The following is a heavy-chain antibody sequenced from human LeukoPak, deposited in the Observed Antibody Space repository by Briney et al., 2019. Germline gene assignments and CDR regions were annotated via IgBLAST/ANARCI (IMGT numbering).Heavy chain of an antibody. CDR2: ISSSSSTI. CDR1: GFTFSSYS. D-gene: IGHD6-13*01. Sequence: PGGSLRLSCAASGFTFSSYSMNWVRQAPGKGLEWVSYISSSSSTIYYADSVKGRSTVSRDNSKNTLYLQMNSLRAEDTAIYYCAKGSSTYSITSYWYFDLWGRGTLVTVSS. CDR3: AKGSSTYSITSYWYFDL. J-gene: IGHJ2*01. V-gene: IGHV3-48*01.